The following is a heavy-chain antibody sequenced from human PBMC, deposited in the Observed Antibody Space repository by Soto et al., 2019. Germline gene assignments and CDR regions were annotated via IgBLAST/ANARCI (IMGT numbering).Heavy chain of an antibody. CDR1: GGSISSYY. CDR3: ARTSYDILTGYYYWFDP. D-gene: IGHD3-9*01. CDR2: IYYSGST. J-gene: IGHJ5*02. V-gene: IGHV4-59*08. Sequence: QVQLQESGPGLVKPSETLSLTCTVSGGSISSYYWSWIRQPPGKGLEWIGYIYYSGSTNYNPSLKSRLTISVDTSKHPFSLKLSSVTAADTAVYYCARTSYDILTGYYYWFDPWGQGTLVTVSS.